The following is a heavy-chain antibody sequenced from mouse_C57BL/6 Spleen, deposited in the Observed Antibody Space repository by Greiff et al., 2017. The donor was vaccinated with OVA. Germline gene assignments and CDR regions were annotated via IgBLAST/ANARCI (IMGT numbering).Heavy chain of an antibody. CDR3: ARFYYYGDY. Sequence: DVKLVESGGDLVKPGGSLKLSCAASGFTFSSYGMSWVRQTPDKRLEWVATISSGGSYTYYPDSVKGRFTISRDNAKNTLYLQMSSLKSEDTAMYYCARFYYYGDYWGQGTTLTVSS. D-gene: IGHD1-1*01. CDR2: ISSGGSYT. V-gene: IGHV5-6*02. J-gene: IGHJ2*01. CDR1: GFTFSSYG.